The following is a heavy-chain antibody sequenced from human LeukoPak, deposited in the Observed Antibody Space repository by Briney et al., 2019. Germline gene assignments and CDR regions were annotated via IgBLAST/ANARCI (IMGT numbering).Heavy chain of an antibody. Sequence: GASVKVSCKASGYTFTGYYMHWVRQAPGQGLEWMGWINPNSGGTNYAQKFQGRVTMTRDTSISTAYMELSRLRSDDTAAYYCARGPLYSSGWLSYWGQGTLVTVSS. CDR1: GYTFTGYY. D-gene: IGHD6-19*01. J-gene: IGHJ4*02. CDR2: INPNSGGT. CDR3: ARGPLYSSGWLSY. V-gene: IGHV1-2*02.